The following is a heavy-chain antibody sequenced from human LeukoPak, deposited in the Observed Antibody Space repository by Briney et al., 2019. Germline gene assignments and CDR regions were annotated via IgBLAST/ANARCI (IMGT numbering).Heavy chain of an antibody. CDR1: GGSISSGGYY. Sequence: SETLSLTCTVSGGSISSGGYYWSWIRQPPGKGLEWIGYIYHSGSTYYNPSLKSRVTISVDRSKNQFSLKLSSVTAADTAVYYCARHYYDSSGYFTHYFDYWGQGTLVTVSS. CDR2: IYHSGST. D-gene: IGHD3-22*01. J-gene: IGHJ4*02. V-gene: IGHV4-30-2*01. CDR3: ARHYYDSSGYFTHYFDY.